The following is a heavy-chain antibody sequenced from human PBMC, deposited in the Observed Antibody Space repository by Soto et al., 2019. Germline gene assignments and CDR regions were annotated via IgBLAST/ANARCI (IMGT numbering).Heavy chain of an antibody. V-gene: IGHV4-59*01. CDR1: GGSISGYY. CDR2: IFYSGRS. CDR3: ARASLVVAGTFPMKDNWFDP. D-gene: IGHD2-15*01. J-gene: IGHJ5*02. Sequence: QVQLQESGPRLVKPSETLSLTCSVSGGSISGYYWSWIRQPPGKGLEWIGYIFYSGRSYYNPSLNSRVTISVDTSNNRFSLKLISVTAADTAVYYCARASLVVAGTFPMKDNWFDPWGQGTLVTVSS.